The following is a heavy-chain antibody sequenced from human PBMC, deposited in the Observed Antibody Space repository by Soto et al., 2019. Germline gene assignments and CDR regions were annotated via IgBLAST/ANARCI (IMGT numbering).Heavy chain of an antibody. D-gene: IGHD2-15*01. CDR1: GYTFTSYA. Sequence: ASVKVSCKASGYTFTSYAMHWVRQAPGQRLEWMGWINAGNGNTKYSQKFQGRVTITRDTSASTAYMELSSLRSEDSALYYCARADGLGYCNGNSCFTLWGQGTLVTVSS. V-gene: IGHV1-3*01. CDR2: INAGNGNT. CDR3: ARADGLGYCNGNSCFTL. J-gene: IGHJ4*02.